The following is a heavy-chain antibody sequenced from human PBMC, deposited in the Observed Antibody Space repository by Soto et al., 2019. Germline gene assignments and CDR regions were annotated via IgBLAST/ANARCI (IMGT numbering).Heavy chain of an antibody. CDR3: ARVGGRAYYFDY. CDR1: GGSVSSGSYY. V-gene: IGHV4-61*01. J-gene: IGHJ4*02. Sequence: SETLSLTCTVSGGSVSSGSYYWSWIRQPPGKGLEWIGYIYYSGSTNYNPSLKSRVTISVDTSKNQFSLKLSSVTAADTAVYYCARVGGRAYYFDYWGKGTLVTVST. D-gene: IGHD2-15*01. CDR2: IYYSGST.